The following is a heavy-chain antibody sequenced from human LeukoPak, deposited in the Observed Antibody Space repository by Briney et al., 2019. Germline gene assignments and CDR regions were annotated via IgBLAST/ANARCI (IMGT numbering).Heavy chain of an antibody. CDR2: ISYDGSNK. J-gene: IGHJ4*02. D-gene: IGHD1-26*01. CDR1: GFTFSSYA. CDR3: ARGGPELVGAINY. V-gene: IGHV3-30-3*01. Sequence: GGSLRLSCAASGFTFSSYAMHWVRQAPGKGLEWVAVISYDGSNKYYADSVKGRFTISRDNSKNTLYLQMNSLRAEDTAVYYCARGGPELVGAINYWGQGTLVTVSS.